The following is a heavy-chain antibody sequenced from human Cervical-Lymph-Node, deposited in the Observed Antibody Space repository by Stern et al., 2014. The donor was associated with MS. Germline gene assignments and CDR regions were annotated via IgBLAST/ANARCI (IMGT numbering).Heavy chain of an antibody. CDR1: GYSFSTYW. CDR2: IYPSDGET. CDR3: VRRGSSGYFDF. J-gene: IGHJ4*02. Sequence: VQLVQSGAEVKKPAEPLKISCQGSGYSFSTYWIGWVRQLPGKGREWMGVIYPSDGETKYSPSFQGQVTISSDKSINSAYLQWSSMKASDTAIYYCVRRGSSGYFDFWGQGTLVTVSS. V-gene: IGHV5-51*01. D-gene: IGHD6-6*01.